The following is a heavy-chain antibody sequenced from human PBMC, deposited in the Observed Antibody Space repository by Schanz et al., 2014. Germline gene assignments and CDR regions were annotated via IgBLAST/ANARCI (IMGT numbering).Heavy chain of an antibody. J-gene: IGHJ5*01. Sequence: VQLVESGGGVVQPGRSLRLSCAASGFNFGSHAMHWVRQAPGKGLEWVALVSSDGNNDYYTDSVKGRFTISRDNSKNTVHLQMNSLRAEDTAVYYCAKQHIVRGVIYLNWFDSWGQGTLVTVSS. CDR3: AKQHIVRGVIYLNWFDS. V-gene: IGHV3-30*18. D-gene: IGHD3-10*01. CDR2: VSSDGNND. CDR1: GFNFGSHA.